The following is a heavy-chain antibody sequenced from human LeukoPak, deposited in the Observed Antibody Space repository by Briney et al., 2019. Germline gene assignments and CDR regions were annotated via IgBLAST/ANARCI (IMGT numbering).Heavy chain of an antibody. CDR2: IIPIFGTA. Sequence: GASVKVSCKASGGTFSSYAISWVRQAPGQGLEWMGGIIPIFGTANYAQKFQGRVTITTDESTSTAYMELSSLRSEDTAVYYCARAGSGSYRAYYYMDVWGKGTTVTVSS. CDR3: ARAGSGSYRAYYYMDV. D-gene: IGHD3-10*01. CDR1: GGTFSSYA. J-gene: IGHJ6*03. V-gene: IGHV1-69*05.